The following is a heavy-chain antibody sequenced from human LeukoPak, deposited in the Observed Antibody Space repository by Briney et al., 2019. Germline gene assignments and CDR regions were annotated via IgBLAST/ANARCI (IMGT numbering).Heavy chain of an antibody. CDR1: GGSISSYY. D-gene: IGHD5-24*01. CDR3: ARVGPRQVAMGYFDL. CDR2: IYTSGST. J-gene: IGHJ2*01. V-gene: IGHV4-4*07. Sequence: SETLSLTCTVSGGSISSYYWTWIRQPAGKGLDWIGRIYTSGSTNYNPSLKSRVTMSVDTSKNQFSLKLSSVTAADTAVYDCARVGPRQVAMGYFDLWGRGTLVTVSS.